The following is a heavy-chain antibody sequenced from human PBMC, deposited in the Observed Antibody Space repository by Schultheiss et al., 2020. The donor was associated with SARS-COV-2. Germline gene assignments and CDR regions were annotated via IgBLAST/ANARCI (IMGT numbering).Heavy chain of an antibody. CDR1: GDSVSSNSAA. D-gene: IGHD6-13*01. V-gene: IGHV6-1*01. CDR2: TYYRSKWYN. CDR3: ATARATLVHFDH. J-gene: IGHJ4*02. Sequence: SETLSLTCAISGDSVSSNSAAWNWIRQSPSRGLEWLGRTYYRSKWYNDYAVSVKSRITINPDTSKNQFSLRLSSVTAADTALYFCATARATLVHFDHWGQGTLVTVSS.